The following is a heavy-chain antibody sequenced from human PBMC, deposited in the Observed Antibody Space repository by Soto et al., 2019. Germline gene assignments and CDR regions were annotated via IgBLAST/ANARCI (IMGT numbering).Heavy chain of an antibody. CDR2: IIPILGIA. D-gene: IGHD2-2*02. Sequence: SVKVSCKASGGTFSSYTISWVRQAPGQGLEWMGRIIPILGIANYAQKFQGRVTITADKSTSTAYMELSSLRSEDTAVYYCASSPTCSSTSCYRDDAFDIWGQGTMVTVS. V-gene: IGHV1-69*02. CDR1: GGTFSSYT. J-gene: IGHJ3*02. CDR3: ASSPTCSSTSCYRDDAFDI.